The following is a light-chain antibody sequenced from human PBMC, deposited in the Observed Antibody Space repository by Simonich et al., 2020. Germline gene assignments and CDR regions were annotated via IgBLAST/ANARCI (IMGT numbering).Light chain of an antibody. CDR2: DVS. V-gene: IGLV2-14*03. CDR1: SSDVGGYNY. CDR3: SSYAGSSTWV. J-gene: IGLJ3*02. Sequence: QSALTQPASVSGSPGQSITISCTGTSSDVGGYNYVSWYQQHPGKAPKLMIYDVSNRPSGVSNRFSGSKSGNTASLTISGLQAEDEADYYCSSYAGSSTWVFGGGNKLTVL.